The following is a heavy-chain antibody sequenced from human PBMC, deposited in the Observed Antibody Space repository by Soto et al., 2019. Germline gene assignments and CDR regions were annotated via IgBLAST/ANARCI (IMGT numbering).Heavy chain of an antibody. J-gene: IGHJ6*02. CDR2: INHSGST. Sequence: SETLSLTCAVYGGSFSCYYWIWIRQPPGKGLEWIGEINHSGSTNYNPSLKSRVTISVDTSKNQFSLKLSSVTAADTAVYYCARGRAYLVGATKNYYYYYGMDVWGQGTTVTVSS. CDR1: GGSFSCYY. CDR3: ARGRAYLVGATKNYYYYYGMDV. V-gene: IGHV4-34*01. D-gene: IGHD1-26*01.